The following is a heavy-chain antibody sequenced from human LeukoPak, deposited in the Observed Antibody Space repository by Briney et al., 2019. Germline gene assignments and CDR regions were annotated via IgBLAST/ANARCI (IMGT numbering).Heavy chain of an antibody. CDR2: ISWDGGGT. V-gene: IGHV3-43*01. D-gene: IGHD3-9*01. J-gene: IGHJ3*02. Sequence: PGGSLRLSCAAAGFTFDNYTMHWVRHAPRKWLEWVLFISWDGGGTYYADSVKGRFTISRDNSKNSLYLQMNSLRTEDTALYYCAKGDSYYDIFDAFDIWGQGTMVTVSS. CDR3: AKGDSYYDIFDAFDI. CDR1: GFTFDNYT.